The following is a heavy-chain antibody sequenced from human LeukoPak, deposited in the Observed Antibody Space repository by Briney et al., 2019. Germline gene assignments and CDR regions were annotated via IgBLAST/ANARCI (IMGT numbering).Heavy chain of an antibody. Sequence: ASVKVSCKASGYSFISYGVSWVRQGPGQGLEWMGWISPHSGNTNSAQKFQGRVTMTTDTSTSTAYMKLRSLRSDDTAVYYCARTYYGSGTYYTFWGQGTPVTVSS. V-gene: IGHV1-18*04. CDR3: ARTYYGSGTYYTF. CDR2: ISPHSGNT. D-gene: IGHD3-10*01. J-gene: IGHJ4*02. CDR1: GYSFISYG.